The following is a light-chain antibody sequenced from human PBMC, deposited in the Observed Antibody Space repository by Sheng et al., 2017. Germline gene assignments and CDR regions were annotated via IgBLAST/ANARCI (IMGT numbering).Light chain of an antibody. Sequence: EIILTQSPATLSLSPGERATLSCRASQSVRGYLSWYQQKPGQAPRLLIYDASNRATGIPARFSGSGSGTDFTLTISSLEPEDFAVYYCQQRVTFGQGTRLEIK. CDR3: QQRVT. CDR2: DAS. J-gene: IGKJ5*01. CDR1: QSVRGY. V-gene: IGKV3-11*01.